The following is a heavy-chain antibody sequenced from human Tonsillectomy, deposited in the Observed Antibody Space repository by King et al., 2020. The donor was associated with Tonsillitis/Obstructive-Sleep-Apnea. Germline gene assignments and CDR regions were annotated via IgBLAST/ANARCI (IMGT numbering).Heavy chain of an antibody. CDR3: ARSGSVYWLLSNWFDP. Sequence: QLVQSGAEVKKPGSSVKVSCKASGGTFSNYAISWVRQAPGQGLEWMGGSIPIYGTPNYAQKFQGRVTLTADGSTGTAHMELSSLGSEDTAVYYCARSGSVYWLLSNWFDPWGQGTLVTVSS. CDR1: GGTFSNYA. CDR2: SIPIYGTP. J-gene: IGHJ5*02. D-gene: IGHD3-22*01. V-gene: IGHV1-69*01.